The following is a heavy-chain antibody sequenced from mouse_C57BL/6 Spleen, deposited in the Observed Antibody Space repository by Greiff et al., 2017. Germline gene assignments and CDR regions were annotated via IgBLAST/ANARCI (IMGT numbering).Heavy chain of an antibody. CDR3: ARTYCLEAMDY. CDR1: GYAFTNYL. D-gene: IGHD2-10*01. V-gene: IGHV1-54*01. CDR2: INPGSGGT. J-gene: IGHJ4*01. Sequence: QVQLQQSGAELVRPGTSVKVSCKASGYAFTNYLIEWVKQRPGQGLEWIGVINPGSGGTNYNEKFKGKATLTADTSSSTAYMQLSSLTSEAAADYFVARTYCLEAMDYWGQGTSGTVSS.